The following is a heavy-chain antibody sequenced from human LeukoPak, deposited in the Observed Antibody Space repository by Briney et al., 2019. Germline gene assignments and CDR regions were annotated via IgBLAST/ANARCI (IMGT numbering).Heavy chain of an antibody. CDR3: ARCPYYDILPGYCPFDP. CDR1: GFTFSSYA. D-gene: IGHD3-9*01. V-gene: IGHV3-23*01. Sequence: GGSLRLSCAASGFTFSSYAMSWVRQAPGKGLEWVSAISGSGGSTYYADPVKGRLTISRDNAKNTLYLEMNSLRAEDTAVYYCARCPYYDILPGYCPFDPWGQGTLVTVSS. CDR2: ISGSGGST. J-gene: IGHJ5*02.